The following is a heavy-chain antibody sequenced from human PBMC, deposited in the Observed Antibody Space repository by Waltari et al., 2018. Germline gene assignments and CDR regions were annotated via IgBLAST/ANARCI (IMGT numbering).Heavy chain of an antibody. V-gene: IGHV4-39*07. CDR2: IYYSGST. CDR1: GGSISSSSYY. Sequence: QLQLQESGPGLVKPSETLSLTCTVSGGSISSSSYYWGWLRQPPGKGLEWIGSIYYSGSTYYNPSLKSRVTISVDTSKNQFSLKLSSVTAADTAVYYCARLGYSGYHGDYWGQGTLVTVSS. CDR3: ARLGYSGYHGDY. J-gene: IGHJ4*02. D-gene: IGHD5-12*01.